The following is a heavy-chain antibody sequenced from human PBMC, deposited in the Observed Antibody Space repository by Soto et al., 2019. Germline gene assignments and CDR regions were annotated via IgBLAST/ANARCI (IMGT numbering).Heavy chain of an antibody. V-gene: IGHV3-23*01. D-gene: IGHD6-6*01. CDR2: ISGGGGGNT. CDR1: GFTFSSYV. Sequence: GGSLRLSCAASGFTFSSYVMSWVRQAPGKGLEWVSAISGGGGGNTYYADSVKGRFTISRDDSKNTLYLQMNSLRVEDTAVYYCAKESSSSFDSWGQGTLVTVSS. CDR3: AKESSSSFDS. J-gene: IGHJ4*02.